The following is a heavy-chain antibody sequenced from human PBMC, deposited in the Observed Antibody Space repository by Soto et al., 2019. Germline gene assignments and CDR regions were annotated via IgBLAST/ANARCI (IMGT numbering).Heavy chain of an antibody. CDR3: ERETLRDAIDI. Sequence: GGSLRLSCVASGFDFRSYEMNWVRQAPGKGLEWVSNIRANDESIYYADSVKGRVGVSRDNAKNSLFLEMNSLRVDDTAVYYCERETLRDAIDIWGQGTMVTVSS. CDR1: GFDFRSYE. CDR2: IRANDESI. J-gene: IGHJ3*02. V-gene: IGHV3-48*03.